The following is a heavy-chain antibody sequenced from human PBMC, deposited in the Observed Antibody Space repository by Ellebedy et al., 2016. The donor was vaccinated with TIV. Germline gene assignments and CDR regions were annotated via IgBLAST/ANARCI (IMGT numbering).Heavy chain of an antibody. Sequence: GSLRLSXAASGFTFSSYAMSWIRQPPGKGLEWIGEIHHSGSANYNPSLKSRVTISVDTSKSQFSLNLSSVTAADTAVYYCARGDYDILTGSYWYFDLWGRGTLVTVSS. CDR1: GFTFSSYA. V-gene: IGHV4-34*01. J-gene: IGHJ2*01. CDR2: IHHSGSA. D-gene: IGHD3-9*01. CDR3: ARGDYDILTGSYWYFDL.